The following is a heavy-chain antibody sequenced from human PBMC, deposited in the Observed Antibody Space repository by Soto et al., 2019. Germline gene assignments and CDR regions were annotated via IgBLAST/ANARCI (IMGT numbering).Heavy chain of an antibody. CDR3: ARAYHYFDFSNNYLDYFDY. Sequence: ASVKVSCKASGYTFTGHYIYWMRQAPGQGLERMGWINPQSGGTNSAQQFQGRITMTSDTSSTTAYLEASTLRSDDTAVYYCARAYHYFDFSNNYLDYFDYWGQGTLVTVSS. D-gene: IGHD3-3*01. CDR2: INPQSGGT. J-gene: IGHJ4*02. V-gene: IGHV1-2*02. CDR1: GYTFTGHY.